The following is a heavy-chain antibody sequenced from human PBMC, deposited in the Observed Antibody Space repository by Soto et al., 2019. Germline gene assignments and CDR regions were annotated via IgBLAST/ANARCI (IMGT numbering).Heavy chain of an antibody. D-gene: IGHD3-16*02. V-gene: IGHV3-23*01. J-gene: IGHJ4*02. CDR1: GFTFSNYA. CDR3: AKAYFVRSTEQPSYFDY. CDR2: ISGSGGRS. Sequence: EVQLLDSGGGLVQPGGSLRLSCAASGFTFSNYAMTWVRQGPGKGLEWVSGISGSGGRSYYADSVKGRFTISRDNSKSTFYLQINSLRAKDTAVYYCAKAYFVRSTEQPSYFDYRGQGTWFTVST.